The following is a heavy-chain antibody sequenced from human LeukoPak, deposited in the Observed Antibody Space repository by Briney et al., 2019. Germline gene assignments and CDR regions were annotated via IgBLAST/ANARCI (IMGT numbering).Heavy chain of an antibody. D-gene: IGHD2/OR15-2a*01. CDR2: IKQDGSEK. CDR1: GFTFSSYW. CDR3: ARVKQSEYSPDY. J-gene: IGHJ4*02. V-gene: IGHV3-7*05. Sequence: GGSLRLSCAASGFTFSSYWMSWVRQAPGKGLEWVATIKQDGSEKYYVDSVKGRFTISRDNAKNSLNLQVNSLRAEDTAVYYCARVKQSEYSPDYWGQGTLVTVSS.